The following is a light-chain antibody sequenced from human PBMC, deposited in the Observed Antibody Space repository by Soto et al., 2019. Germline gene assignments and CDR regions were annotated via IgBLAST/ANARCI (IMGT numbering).Light chain of an antibody. CDR2: GAS. V-gene: IGKV3-11*01. J-gene: IGKJ2*01. Sequence: EIVLTQSPATLSLSPGERATLSCRASQSVSSYLAWYQQKPGQAPRLLIYGASNRATGITARFSGSGSGTEFNLASRRPQPEDFAVYYCQKRSTWPAYTIGQGTKLEIK. CDR1: QSVSSY. CDR3: QKRSTWPAYT.